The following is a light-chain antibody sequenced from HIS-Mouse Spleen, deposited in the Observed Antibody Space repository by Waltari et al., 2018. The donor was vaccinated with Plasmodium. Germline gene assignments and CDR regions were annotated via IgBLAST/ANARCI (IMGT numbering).Light chain of an antibody. CDR1: ALPKKY. CDR2: EDS. V-gene: IGLV3-10*01. CDR3: YSTDSSGNHRV. Sequence: SYELTQPPSVSVSPGQTARITCSGDALPKKYAYWYQQKSGQAPVLVIYEDSKRPPGIRERFAGSRSGTMATLTISGAQVGDEADYYCYSTDSSGNHRVFGGGTKLTVL. J-gene: IGLJ3*02.